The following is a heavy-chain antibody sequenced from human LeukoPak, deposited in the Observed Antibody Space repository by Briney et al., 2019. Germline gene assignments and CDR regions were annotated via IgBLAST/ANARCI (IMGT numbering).Heavy chain of an antibody. CDR2: FDPVDGET. Sequence: SVKVSCKVSGYTLNQLSLHWVRQAPGKGGEWVGGFDPVDGETIYAQMLQGRITMTGDTSTDTAYMELSSLRSEDTAVYYCAKMRDLGLRRGAFDYWGERTLVTLSS. V-gene: IGHV1-24*01. D-gene: IGHD7-27*01. J-gene: IGHJ4*02. CDR1: GYTLNQLS. CDR3: AKMRDLGLRRGAFDY.